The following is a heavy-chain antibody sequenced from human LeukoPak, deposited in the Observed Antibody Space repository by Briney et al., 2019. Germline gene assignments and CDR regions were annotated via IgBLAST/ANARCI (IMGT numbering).Heavy chain of an antibody. J-gene: IGHJ6*03. CDR1: GFTFDDYT. CDR2: ISWDGGST. CDR3: AKDGYSSSWYSDYYYYCYMDV. Sequence: GGSLRLSCAASGFTFDDYTMHWVRQAPGKGLEWVSLISWDGGSTYYADSVKGRFTISRDNSKNSLYLQMNSLRTEDTALYYCAKDGYSSSWYSDYYYYCYMDVWGKGTTVTISS. D-gene: IGHD6-13*01. V-gene: IGHV3-43*01.